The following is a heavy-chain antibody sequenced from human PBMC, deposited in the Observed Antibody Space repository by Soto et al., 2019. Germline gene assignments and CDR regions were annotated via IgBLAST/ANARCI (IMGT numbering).Heavy chain of an antibody. CDR1: GYTFTTFW. J-gene: IGHJ5*02. CDR3: ARLFCSTTTCDSWFDT. V-gene: IGHV5-10-1*01. D-gene: IGHD2-2*01. Sequence: GESLKISCTGFGYTFTTFWISWVRQMPGKGLEWMGRIDPRDSYVNYSPSFQGHVTISLDKSISTAYLQWGSLKASDTAMYYCARLFCSTTTCDSWFDTSGQGTLVTVSS. CDR2: IDPRDSYV.